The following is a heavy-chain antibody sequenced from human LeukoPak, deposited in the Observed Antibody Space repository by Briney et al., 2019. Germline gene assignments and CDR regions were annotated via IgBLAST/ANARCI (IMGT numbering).Heavy chain of an antibody. V-gene: IGHV4-59*01. CDR3: ARHQRGNSDAFDI. D-gene: IGHD4-23*01. CDR1: GGSISTYY. Sequence: SETLSLTCTVSGGSISTYYWSWIRQPPGKGLEWIGYIYYSGRTNYNPSLKSRITTSVDTSKNQFSLNLSSVTAANTAVYYCARHQRGNSDAFDIWGQGTMVTVSS. CDR2: IYYSGRT. J-gene: IGHJ3*02.